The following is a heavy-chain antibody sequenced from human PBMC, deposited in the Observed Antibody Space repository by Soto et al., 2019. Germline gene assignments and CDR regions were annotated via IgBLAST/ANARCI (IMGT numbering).Heavy chain of an antibody. D-gene: IGHD5-18*01. Sequence: QVQLQQWGAGLLKPSETLSLTCAVYGGSFSGYYWSWIRQPPGKGLEWIGEINHSGSTNYNPSLKSRVTISVDTSKHQFSLKLSSVTAADTAVYYCASGDEYSFDYWGQGTLVTVSS. CDR1: GGSFSGYY. CDR2: INHSGST. J-gene: IGHJ4*02. V-gene: IGHV4-34*01. CDR3: ASGDEYSFDY.